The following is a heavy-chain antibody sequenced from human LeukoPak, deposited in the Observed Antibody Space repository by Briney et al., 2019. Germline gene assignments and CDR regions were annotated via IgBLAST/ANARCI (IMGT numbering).Heavy chain of an antibody. CDR3: ARGAAAGTRYFDL. V-gene: IGHV4-30-2*01. J-gene: IGHJ2*01. CDR2: IYHSGST. D-gene: IGHD6-13*01. Sequence: SETLSLTCAVSGGSISSGGYSWSWIRQPPGKGLEWIGYIYHSGSTYYNPSLKSRVTISVDRSKNQFSPKLNSVTAADTAVYYCARGAAAGTRYFDLWGRGTLVTVSS. CDR1: GGSISSGGYS.